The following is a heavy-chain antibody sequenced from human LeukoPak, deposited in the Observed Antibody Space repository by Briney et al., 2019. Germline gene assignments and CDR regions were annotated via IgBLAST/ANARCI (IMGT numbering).Heavy chain of an antibody. CDR2: ITSSSTYT. J-gene: IGHJ4*02. CDR3: AKIPQVATYTVPDFDF. V-gene: IGHV3-21*04. D-gene: IGHD3-16*01. CDR1: GFSFSTYN. Sequence: GGSLRLSCAASGFSFSTYNMNWVRQAPGKGLEWVSSITSSSTYTFYAGSVKGRFTISRDNSKNTLFLQMNSLRAEDTAVYYCAKIPQVATYTVPDFDFWGQGTLVTVSS.